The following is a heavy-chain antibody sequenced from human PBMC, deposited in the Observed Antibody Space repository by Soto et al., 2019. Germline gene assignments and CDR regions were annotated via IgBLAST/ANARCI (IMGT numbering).Heavy chain of an antibody. J-gene: IGHJ6*01. CDR2: IYYSGST. V-gene: IGHV4-39*01. Sequence: SETLSLTCTVSGGSISSSSYYWGWIRQPPGKGLEWIGSIYYSGSTYYNPSLKSRVTISVDTSKNQFSLKLSSVTAADTAVYYCARLRLALAAPFFYYYYYGMGVW. CDR1: GGSISSSSYY. CDR3: ARLRLALAAPFFYYYYYGMGV. D-gene: IGHD3-3*02.